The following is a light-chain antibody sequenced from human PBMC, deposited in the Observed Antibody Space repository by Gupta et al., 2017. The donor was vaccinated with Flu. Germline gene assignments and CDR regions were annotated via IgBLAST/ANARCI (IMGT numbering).Light chain of an antibody. Sequence: PSFLSASVGDRVTITCRASQAINTYLAWYQHKPGKAPRLLIYAASTSQSGVPSRFSGSGSGTEFILTISSLLPEDFATYYCQQLNSFPWTFGRGTTVDI. CDR3: QQLNSFPWT. CDR2: AAS. V-gene: IGKV1-9*01. J-gene: IGKJ1*01. CDR1: QAINTY.